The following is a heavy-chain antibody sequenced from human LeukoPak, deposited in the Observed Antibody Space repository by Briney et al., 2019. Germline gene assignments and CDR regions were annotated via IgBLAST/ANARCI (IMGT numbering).Heavy chain of an antibody. V-gene: IGHV4-39*07. Sequence: PSQTLSLTRTVSGGSISNSYYYWGWIRQPPGKGLEWIGSIYTSGSTNYNPSLKSRVTMSVDTSKNQFSLKLSSVTAADTAVYYCARDWEGSGSYYYYYYYMDVWGKGTTVTISS. D-gene: IGHD3-10*01. CDR2: IYTSGST. CDR1: GGSISNSYYY. CDR3: ARDWEGSGSYYYYYYYMDV. J-gene: IGHJ6*03.